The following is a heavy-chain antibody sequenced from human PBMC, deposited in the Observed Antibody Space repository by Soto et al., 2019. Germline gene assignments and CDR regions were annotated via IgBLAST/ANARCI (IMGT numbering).Heavy chain of an antibody. CDR2: IHSSGNL. D-gene: IGHD3-10*01. CDR3: ARDVGKNY. V-gene: IGHV4-4*07. J-gene: IGHJ4*02. Sequence: PSETLSLTCSVSGASVISYYWSWFRQPVGKGLEWIGRIHSSGNLNYNPSLESRVTMSLDTSKNQFSLRLSSLTAADTALYLCARDVGKNYWGQGTRVTVSS. CDR1: GASVISYY.